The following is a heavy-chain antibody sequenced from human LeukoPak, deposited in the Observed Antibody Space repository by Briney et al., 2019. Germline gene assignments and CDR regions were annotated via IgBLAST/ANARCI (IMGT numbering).Heavy chain of an antibody. CDR3: ARLCSSTSCYVSDAFDI. J-gene: IGHJ3*02. D-gene: IGHD2-2*01. V-gene: IGHV5-51*01. CDR2: IYPGDSDT. Sequence: GASLQISCKGSGSIFTSYWIGWVRQLPGKGLEWMGIIYPGDSDTRYSPSFQGQVTISADKSISTAYLQWSSLKASDTAMYYCARLCSSTSCYVSDAFDIWGQGTMVTVSS. CDR1: GSIFTSYW.